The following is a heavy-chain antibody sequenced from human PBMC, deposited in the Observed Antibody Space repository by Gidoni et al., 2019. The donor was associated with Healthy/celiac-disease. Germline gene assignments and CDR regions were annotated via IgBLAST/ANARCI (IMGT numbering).Heavy chain of an antibody. Sequence: QVQLVQSGAEVKKPGASVKVSFKASGYTFTSYGISRVRQAPGQGLEWMGWISAYNGNTNYAQKLQGRVTMTTDTSTSTAYMELRSLRSDDTAVYYCARLSAMDCTGGVCYPRAHWFDPWGQGTLVTVSS. J-gene: IGHJ5*02. V-gene: IGHV1-18*01. CDR3: ARLSAMDCTGGVCYPRAHWFDP. CDR2: ISAYNGNT. CDR1: GYTFTSYG. D-gene: IGHD2-8*02.